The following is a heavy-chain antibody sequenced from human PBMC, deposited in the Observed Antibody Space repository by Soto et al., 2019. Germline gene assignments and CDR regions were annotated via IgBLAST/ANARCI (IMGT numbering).Heavy chain of an antibody. CDR1: GYAFTSYA. CDR3: ARGLNGYLHYFDY. Sequence: ASVKVSCKASGYAFTSYAMHWVRQASGQRLEWMGWINAGNGNTKYSQKFQGRVTITRDTSASTAYMELSSLRSEDTAVYYCARGLNGYLHYFDYWGQGTPVTVSS. J-gene: IGHJ4*02. V-gene: IGHV1-3*01. CDR2: INAGNGNT. D-gene: IGHD5-18*01.